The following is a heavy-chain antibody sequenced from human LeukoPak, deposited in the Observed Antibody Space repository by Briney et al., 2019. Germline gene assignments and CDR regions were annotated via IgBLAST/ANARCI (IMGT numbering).Heavy chain of an antibody. J-gene: IGHJ3*02. D-gene: IGHD1-26*01. CDR2: ISAYNGNT. Sequence: GASVNVSCKSSGYTFTNYVISWVRQAPGRGLEWMGWISAYNGNTNYEQKLQGRVIMTTDTSTSTAYMELRSLRSDDTAVYYCARWGSYYPEADAFDIWGQGTMVTVSS. V-gene: IGHV1-18*01. CDR3: ARWGSYYPEADAFDI. CDR1: GYTFTNYV.